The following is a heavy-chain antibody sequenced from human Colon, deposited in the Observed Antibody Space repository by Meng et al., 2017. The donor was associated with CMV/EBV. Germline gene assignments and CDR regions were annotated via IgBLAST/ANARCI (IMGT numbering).Heavy chain of an antibody. CDR1: GFSFGSFA. D-gene: IGHD3-16*01. Sequence: GESLKISCAASGFSFGSFAMNWVRQTPGKGLEWVASISASGRSALYAASVRGRFTISRDNFKNTLYVQMNNLGVDDTAVYFCAKGGMSRLYWHFALWGRGTLVTVSS. J-gene: IGHJ2*01. CDR2: ISASGRSA. V-gene: IGHV3-23*01. CDR3: AKGGMSRLYWHFAL.